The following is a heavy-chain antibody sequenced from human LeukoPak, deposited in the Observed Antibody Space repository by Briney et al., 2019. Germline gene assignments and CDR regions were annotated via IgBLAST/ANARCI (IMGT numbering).Heavy chain of an antibody. D-gene: IGHD1-1*01. V-gene: IGHV4-34*01. Sequence: PSETLSLTCAVYGGSFSGYYWSWLRQPPGKGLEWIGEINHSGSTNYNPSLKSRVTISVDTSKIQFSLKLSSVTAADTAVYYCARSRPTVSGYPHYYYYYGMDVWGQGTTVTVSS. CDR1: GGSFSGYY. CDR2: INHSGST. J-gene: IGHJ6*02. CDR3: ARSRPTVSGYPHYYYYYGMDV.